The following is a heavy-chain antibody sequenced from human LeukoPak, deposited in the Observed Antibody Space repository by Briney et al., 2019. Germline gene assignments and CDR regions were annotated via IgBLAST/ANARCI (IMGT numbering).Heavy chain of an antibody. CDR3: ARSSYYCYFDY. J-gene: IGHJ4*02. D-gene: IGHD3-10*01. V-gene: IGHV4-39*01. Sequence: PSETLSLTCTVSGGSISSSRDYWGWIRQPPGKGLEWIGSIYYSGSTYYNPSLKSRVTIPVDTSKNQFSLKLSSVTAADTAVYYCARSSYYCYFDYWGQGTLVTVSS. CDR2: IYYSGST. CDR1: GGSISSSRDY.